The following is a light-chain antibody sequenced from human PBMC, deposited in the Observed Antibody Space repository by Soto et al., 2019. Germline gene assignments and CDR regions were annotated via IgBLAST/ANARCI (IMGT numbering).Light chain of an antibody. Sequence: QSVLTQPASVSGSPGQSITISCTGTSSDVGGYNYVSWYQQHPGKAPKLMIYDVSIRPSGVSNRFSGSKSGNTASLTISGLQAEDEADYYCSSYTSSSPYVFGTGTKLTVL. CDR2: DVS. V-gene: IGLV2-14*01. J-gene: IGLJ1*01. CDR3: SSYTSSSPYV. CDR1: SSDVGGYNY.